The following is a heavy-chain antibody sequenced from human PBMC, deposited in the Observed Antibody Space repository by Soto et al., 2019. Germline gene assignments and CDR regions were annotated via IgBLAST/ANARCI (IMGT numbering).Heavy chain of an antibody. D-gene: IGHD3-22*01. Sequence: QVQLVQSGAEVKKPGASVKVSCKASGYSFISYGISWVRQAPGQGLEWMGWISAYSGNTNYAQKVQGRVTMTTDTATSTAYMELRSLRSDDTAVYYCARDLSGYYHDNSGWGGDYWGQGTLVTVSS. CDR1: GYSFISYG. CDR2: ISAYSGNT. CDR3: ARDLSGYYHDNSGWGGDY. J-gene: IGHJ4*02. V-gene: IGHV1-18*01.